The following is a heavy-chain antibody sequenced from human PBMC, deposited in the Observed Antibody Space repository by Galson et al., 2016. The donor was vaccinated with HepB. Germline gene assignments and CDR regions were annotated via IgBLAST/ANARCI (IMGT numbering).Heavy chain of an antibody. V-gene: IGHV4-31*03. CDR2: IYYSGST. CDR3: ARVRYYDSSGYNYYYGMDV. J-gene: IGHJ6*02. CDR1: GGSISSGGYY. D-gene: IGHD3-22*01. Sequence: TLSLTCTVSGGSISSGGYYWSWIRQHPGKGLEWIGYIYYSGSTFYNPSLKSRVTISVDTSKNQFSLKLSSVTAADTAVYYCARVRYYDSSGYNYYYGMDVWGQGTTVTVSS.